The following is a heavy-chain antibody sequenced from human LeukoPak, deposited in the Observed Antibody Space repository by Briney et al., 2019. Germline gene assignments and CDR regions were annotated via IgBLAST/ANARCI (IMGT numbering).Heavy chain of an antibody. CDR1: GGSISSYY. CDR3: ARDGQLDAFDI. Sequence: SETLSLTCTVSGGSISSYYWSWVRQPPGKGLEWIGYIYYSGSTNYNPSLRSQVTISVDTSKNQFSLKLSSVTAADTAVYYCARDGQLDAFDIWGQGTMVTVSS. J-gene: IGHJ3*02. CDR2: IYYSGST. D-gene: IGHD5-18*01. V-gene: IGHV4-59*01.